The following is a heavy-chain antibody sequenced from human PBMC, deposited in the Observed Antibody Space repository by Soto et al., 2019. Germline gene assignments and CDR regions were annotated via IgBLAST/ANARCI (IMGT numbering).Heavy chain of an antibody. CDR3: TRSTGDSSRGYFES. Sequence: GGSLRLSCAASGFTFSGSAMHWVRQASGTGLEWVGRIRSKANTYATTYTASMRGRFTISRDDSKNTVFLEMTNLKSEDTAIYFCTRSTGDSSRGYFESWGQGVLVTVSS. D-gene: IGHD7-27*01. V-gene: IGHV3-73*01. J-gene: IGHJ4*02. CDR1: GFTFSGSA. CDR2: IRSKANTYAT.